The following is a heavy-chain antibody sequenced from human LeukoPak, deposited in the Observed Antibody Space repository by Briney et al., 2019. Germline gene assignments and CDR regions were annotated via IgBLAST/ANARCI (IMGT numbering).Heavy chain of an antibody. Sequence: GGSLRLSCAASGFTFSSYWMHWVRQAPGKGLVCLSRINSDGSSTSYADSVKGRFTISRDNAKNTLYLQMNSLRAEDTAVYYCARRYCSSTSCPFQHWGQGTLVTVSS. CDR2: INSDGSST. D-gene: IGHD2-2*01. CDR3: ARRYCSSTSCPFQH. J-gene: IGHJ1*01. CDR1: GFTFSSYW. V-gene: IGHV3-74*01.